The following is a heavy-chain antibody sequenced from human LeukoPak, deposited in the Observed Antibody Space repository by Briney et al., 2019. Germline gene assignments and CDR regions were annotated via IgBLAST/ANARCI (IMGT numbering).Heavy chain of an antibody. CDR2: MNPKSGST. J-gene: IGHJ2*01. D-gene: IGHD3-10*01. CDR3: ARGRQMSINWYFDL. Sequence: ASVKVSCKTSGYTFTAHDIFWVRQAAGQGLEWMGWMNPKSGSTAYAQKVQGRVTFTRNTSITTAYLDLTNPRYEDTAMYYCARGRQMSINWYFDLWGRGTQVTVAS. V-gene: IGHV1-8*03. CDR1: GYTFTAHD.